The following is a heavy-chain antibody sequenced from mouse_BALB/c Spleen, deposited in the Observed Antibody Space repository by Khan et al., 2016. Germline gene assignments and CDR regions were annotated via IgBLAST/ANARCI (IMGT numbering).Heavy chain of an antibody. CDR1: GYSITSDYA. D-gene: IGHD4-1*01. CDR2: ISYSGST. J-gene: IGHJ4*01. CDR3: AGNWDAMDY. Sequence: EVQLQESGPGLVKPSQSLSLTCTVTGYSITSDYAWNWIRQFPGNKLEWMAYISYSGSTSYNPSLKSRLSITRATSKNQFFLQLISVTTEDTATYSCAGNWDAMDYWGQGTSVTVSS. V-gene: IGHV3-2*02.